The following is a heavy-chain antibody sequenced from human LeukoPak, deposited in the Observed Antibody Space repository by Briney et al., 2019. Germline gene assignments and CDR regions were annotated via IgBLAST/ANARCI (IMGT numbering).Heavy chain of an antibody. J-gene: IGHJ4*02. D-gene: IGHD2-2*01. Sequence: GGSLRLSCAASGFTFSSYSMNWVRQAPGKGLEWVSSISSSSSYIYYADSVKGRFTISRDNAKNSLYLQMNSLRAEDTAVYYCARGSSTAYYFDYWGQGTLVTVST. CDR2: ISSSSSYI. V-gene: IGHV3-21*01. CDR1: GFTFSSYS. CDR3: ARGSSTAYYFDY.